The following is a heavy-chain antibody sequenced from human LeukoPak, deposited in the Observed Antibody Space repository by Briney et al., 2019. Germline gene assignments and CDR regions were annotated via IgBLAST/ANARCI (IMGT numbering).Heavy chain of an antibody. CDR3: AKASYSSGWYQFDY. CDR2: ISWNSGSI. V-gene: IGHV3-9*01. D-gene: IGHD6-19*01. CDR1: GFTFDDYA. J-gene: IGHJ4*02. Sequence: GGSLRLSCAASGFTFDDYAMHWVRQAPGRGLEWVSGISWNSGSIGYADSVKGRFTISRDNAKNSLYLQMNSLRAEDTALYYCAKASYSSGWYQFDYWGQGTLVTVSS.